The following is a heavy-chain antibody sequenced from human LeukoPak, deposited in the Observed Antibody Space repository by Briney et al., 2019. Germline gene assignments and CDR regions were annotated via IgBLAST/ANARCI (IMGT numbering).Heavy chain of an antibody. D-gene: IGHD6-13*01. Sequence: GGSLRLSGAASGFTVSSNYMSWVRQAPGKGLEWVSVIYSGGSTYYADSVKGRFTISRDNSKNTLYLQMNSLRAEDTAVYYCPREAAAGTIGDYWGQGTLVTVSS. J-gene: IGHJ4*02. CDR1: GFTVSSNY. V-gene: IGHV3-66*01. CDR2: IYSGGST. CDR3: PREAAAGTIGDY.